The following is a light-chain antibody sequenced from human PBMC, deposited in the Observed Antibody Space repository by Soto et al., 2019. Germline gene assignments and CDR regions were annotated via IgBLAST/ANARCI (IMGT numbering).Light chain of an antibody. CDR2: GAS. Sequence: EIVMTQSPATLSVSPGESATLSCRASQSVNTNLAWFQQKPGQAPRLLIYGASTRATNIPARFSGSGSGTEFTLTISSLQSEDFAVYYCQQYNNWPPWTFGQGTKVEIK. CDR3: QQYNNWPPWT. J-gene: IGKJ1*01. CDR1: QSVNTN. V-gene: IGKV3-15*01.